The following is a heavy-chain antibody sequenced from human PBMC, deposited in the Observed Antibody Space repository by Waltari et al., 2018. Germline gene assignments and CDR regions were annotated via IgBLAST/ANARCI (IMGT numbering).Heavy chain of an antibody. V-gene: IGHV3-11*01. CDR3: ARGVGLATMDAFDF. J-gene: IGHJ4*02. CDR2: ISRSGSTM. CDR1: GFTFTDCY. Sequence: QVQLVESGGGLVKPGGSLSLSCAASGFTFTDCYRNWIRQAPGRGLGWVAYISRSGSTMYYGDPVKGRFTVSRDDARKSVFLQMNRLRVDDTAIYYCARGVGLATMDAFDFWGQGTLVTVSS. D-gene: IGHD5-12*01.